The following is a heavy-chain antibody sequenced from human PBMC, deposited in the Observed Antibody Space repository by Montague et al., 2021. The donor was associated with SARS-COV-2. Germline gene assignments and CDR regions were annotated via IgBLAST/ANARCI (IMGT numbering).Heavy chain of an antibody. Sequence: PALVKPTQTLTLTCTFSGFSLSTSGMCVSWIRQPPGKALEWLARIDWDDDKYYSTSLKTRLTISKDTSKNQVVLTMTKMDPVDTATYYCARIGGGGSCYSRDFDLWGQGTMVTVSS. J-gene: IGHJ3*01. CDR1: GFSLSTSGMC. CDR2: IDWDDDK. V-gene: IGHV2-70*11. CDR3: ARIGGGGSCYSRDFDL. D-gene: IGHD2-15*01.